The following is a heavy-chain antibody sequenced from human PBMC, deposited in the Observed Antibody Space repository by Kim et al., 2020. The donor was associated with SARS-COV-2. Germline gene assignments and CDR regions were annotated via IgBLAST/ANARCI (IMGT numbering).Heavy chain of an antibody. D-gene: IGHD3-10*01. Sequence: EDAVKGRFTISRDNSKNTLYLQMNSLRAEDTAVYYCARAGMGGYYGMDVWGQGTTVTVSS. CDR3: ARAGMGGYYGMDV. V-gene: IGHV3-30*01. J-gene: IGHJ6*02.